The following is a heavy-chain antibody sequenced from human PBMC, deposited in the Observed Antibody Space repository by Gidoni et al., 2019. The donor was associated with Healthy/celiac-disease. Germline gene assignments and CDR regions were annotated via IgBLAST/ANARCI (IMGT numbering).Heavy chain of an antibody. J-gene: IGHJ6*02. CDR1: GFTFRSYE. Sequence: EVPLVESGGGLVQPGGSLRLSCAASGFTFRSYEMTWVRTAPGKGLEWVSYISSSGRTIYYADSVKGRFTISRDNAKNSLYLQMNSLRAEDTAVYYCARDRGGDDFWSGLGYYYYYGMDVWGQGTTVTVSS. CDR3: ARDRGGDDFWSGLGYYYYYGMDV. D-gene: IGHD3-3*01. V-gene: IGHV3-48*03. CDR2: ISSSGRTI.